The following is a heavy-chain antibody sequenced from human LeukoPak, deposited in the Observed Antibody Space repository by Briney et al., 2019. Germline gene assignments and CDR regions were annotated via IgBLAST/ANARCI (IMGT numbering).Heavy chain of an antibody. Sequence: ASVKVSCKVSGYTLTELSMHWVREAPGKGLEWMGGFYPEDGETIYAQKFRGRVTMTADTSKDTAYMELSSLRSEDTAVYYCATGLAVAGTPHDYWGQGTLVTVSS. J-gene: IGHJ4*02. CDR1: GYTLTELS. CDR2: FYPEDGET. CDR3: ATGLAVAGTPHDY. D-gene: IGHD6-19*01. V-gene: IGHV1-24*01.